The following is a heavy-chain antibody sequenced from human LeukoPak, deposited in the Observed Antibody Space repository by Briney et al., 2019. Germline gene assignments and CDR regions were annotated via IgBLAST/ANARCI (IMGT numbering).Heavy chain of an antibody. CDR1: GFTFSNYW. D-gene: IGHD3-10*01. Sequence: GGSLRLSCAASGFTFSNYWMSWVRQAPGKGLEWVANIKQDGSEKYYVDSVKGRFTISRDNAKNSLYLQMNSLRTDDTAMYYCARNGRVRRVVKDLFEYWGQGTLVAVSS. CDR3: ARNGRVRRVVKDLFEY. V-gene: IGHV3-7*03. J-gene: IGHJ4*02. CDR2: IKQDGSEK.